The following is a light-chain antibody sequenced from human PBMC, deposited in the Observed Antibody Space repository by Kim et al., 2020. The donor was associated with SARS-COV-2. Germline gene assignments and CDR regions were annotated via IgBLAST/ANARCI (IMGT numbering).Light chain of an antibody. Sequence: GKTVTISCTGSSGSIASNYVQWYQQRPGSAPTTVIYEDNQRPSGVPDRFSGSIDSSSNSASLTMSGLKTEDEADYYCQSYDSSFWVFGGGTKLTVL. J-gene: IGLJ3*02. CDR3: QSYDSSFWV. V-gene: IGLV6-57*02. CDR1: SGSIASNY. CDR2: EDN.